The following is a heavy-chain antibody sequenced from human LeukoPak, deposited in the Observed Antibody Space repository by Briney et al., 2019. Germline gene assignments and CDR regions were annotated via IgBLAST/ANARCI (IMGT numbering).Heavy chain of an antibody. Sequence: GASVKVSCKASGGTFSSYAISWVRQAPGQGLEWMGGIIPIFGTANYAQKFQGRVTITADESTSTAYMELSGLRSEDTAVYYCARLTIFGVVTQDYYYYYGMDVWGQGTTVTVSS. D-gene: IGHD3-3*01. CDR2: IIPIFGTA. J-gene: IGHJ6*02. V-gene: IGHV1-69*01. CDR1: GGTFSSYA. CDR3: ARLTIFGVVTQDYYYYYGMDV.